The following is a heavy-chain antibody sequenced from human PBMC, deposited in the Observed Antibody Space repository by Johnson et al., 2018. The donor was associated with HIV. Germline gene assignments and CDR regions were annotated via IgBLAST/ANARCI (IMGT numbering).Heavy chain of an antibody. V-gene: IGHV3-30-3*01. J-gene: IGHJ3*02. D-gene: IGHD2-15*01. Sequence: QVQLVESGGGLVKPGWSLRLSCAASGFTFINAWMSWVRQAPGKGLEWVAVISYDGSNKYYADSVKGRFTIYRDNSKNTLYLQMNSLRAEDTAVYYCARGPHEVVVVAATSAFDIWGQGTMVTVSS. CDR3: ARGPHEVVVVAATSAFDI. CDR1: GFTFINAW. CDR2: ISYDGSNK.